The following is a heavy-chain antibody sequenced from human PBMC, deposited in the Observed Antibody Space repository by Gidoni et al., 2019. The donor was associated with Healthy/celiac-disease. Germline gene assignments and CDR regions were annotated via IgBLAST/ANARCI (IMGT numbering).Heavy chain of an antibody. D-gene: IGHD1-26*01. J-gene: IGHJ4*02. CDR1: GLPFCSYA. CDR2: ISGSGGST. Sequence: EVQLLESGGGLVQPGGSLRLSCAASGLPFCSYAMSWVRQAPGKGLEWVSAISGSGGSTYYADSVKGRFTISRDNSKNTLYLQMNSLRAEDTAVYYCAKGWGSGSYYYYHYWGQGTLVTVSS. V-gene: IGHV3-23*01. CDR3: AKGWGSGSYYYYHY.